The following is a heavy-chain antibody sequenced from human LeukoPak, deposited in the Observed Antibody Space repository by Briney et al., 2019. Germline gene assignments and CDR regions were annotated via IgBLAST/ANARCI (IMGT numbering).Heavy chain of an antibody. Sequence: SETLSLTCTVSGGSISSGGYYWSWIRQHPGKGLEWIGNIYYSGSTYYNPSLKSRVTISVDTSKNQLSLKLSSVTAADAAVYYCASVYDILTGSVFDPWGQGTLVTVSS. CDR2: IYYSGST. D-gene: IGHD3-9*01. V-gene: IGHV4-31*03. CDR1: GGSISSGGYY. J-gene: IGHJ5*02. CDR3: ASVYDILTGSVFDP.